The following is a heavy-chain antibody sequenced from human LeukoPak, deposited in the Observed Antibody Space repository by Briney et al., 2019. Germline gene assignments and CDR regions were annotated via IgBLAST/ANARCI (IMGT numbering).Heavy chain of an antibody. D-gene: IGHD4-17*01. CDR3: ARAGGSTVSHSDY. CDR2: ISSSSSYI. V-gene: IGHV3-21*01. Sequence: TGGSLRLSCAASGFTFSSYSMNWVRQAPGKGLEWVSSISSSSSYIYYADSVKGRFTISRDNAKNSLYLQMNSLRAEDTAVYYCARAGGSTVSHSDYWGQGTLVTVSS. J-gene: IGHJ4*02. CDR1: GFTFSSYS.